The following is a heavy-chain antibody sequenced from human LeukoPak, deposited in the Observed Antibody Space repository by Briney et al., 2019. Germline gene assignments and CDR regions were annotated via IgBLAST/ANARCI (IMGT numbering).Heavy chain of an antibody. Sequence: ASVKVSCKASGYTFTGYYMHWVRQAPGQGLEWMGWINPNSGGTNYAQKFQGRVTMTRDTSISTAYMELSRLRSDDTAVHYCARADPQDIVVVVAAPTFFDYWGQGTLVTVSS. V-gene: IGHV1-2*02. J-gene: IGHJ4*02. CDR3: ARADPQDIVVVVAAPTFFDY. CDR1: GYTFTGYY. D-gene: IGHD2-15*01. CDR2: INPNSGGT.